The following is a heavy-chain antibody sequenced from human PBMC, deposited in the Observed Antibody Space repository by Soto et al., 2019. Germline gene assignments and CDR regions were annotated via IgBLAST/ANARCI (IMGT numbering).Heavy chain of an antibody. CDR2: INAGNGNT. CDR1: GYTFTSYA. J-gene: IGHJ6*02. V-gene: IGHV1-3*01. CDR3: ATRTPNYYYGMDV. Sequence: ASVKVSCKASGYTFTSYAMHWVRQAPGQRLEWMGWINAGNGNTKYPQKFQGRVTITRDTSASTAYMELSSLRSEDTAVYYCATRTPNYYYGMDVWGQGTTVTVSS.